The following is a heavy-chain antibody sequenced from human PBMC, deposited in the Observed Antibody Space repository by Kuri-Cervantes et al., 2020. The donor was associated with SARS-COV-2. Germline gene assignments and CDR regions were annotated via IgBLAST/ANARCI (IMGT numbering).Heavy chain of an antibody. J-gene: IGHJ6*03. CDR1: GYTFTGYY. V-gene: IGHV1-2*02. CDR2: INPNSGGT. CDR3: ASRTGRYYYYYMDV. D-gene: IGHD3/OR15-3a*01. Sequence: ASVKVSCKASGYTFTGYYMHWVRQAPGQGLEWMGWINPNSGGTNYAQKFQGRVTMTRDTSISTAYMELSRLRSDDTAVYYCASRTGRYYYYYMDVWGKGTTVTVSS.